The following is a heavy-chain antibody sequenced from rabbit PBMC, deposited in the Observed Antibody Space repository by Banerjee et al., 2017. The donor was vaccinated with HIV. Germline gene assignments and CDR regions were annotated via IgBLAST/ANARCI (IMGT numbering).Heavy chain of an antibody. Sequence: QSLEESGGDLVKPGASLTLTCTASGFSFSSNYYMCWVRQAPGKGLEWIACIYAGSSGSTYYASWAKGRFTISKTSSTTVTLQMTSLTAADTATYFCARNVRGYFNLWGPGTLVTVS. CDR2: IYAGSSGST. J-gene: IGHJ4*01. V-gene: IGHV1S40*01. CDR3: ARNVRGYFNL. CDR1: GFSFSSNYY.